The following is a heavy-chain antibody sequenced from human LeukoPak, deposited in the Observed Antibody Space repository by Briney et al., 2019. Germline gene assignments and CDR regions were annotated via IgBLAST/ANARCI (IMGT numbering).Heavy chain of an antibody. CDR2: IIPIFGTA. CDR1: GGTFSSYA. Sequence: SVKVSCKASGGTFSSYAISWVRQAPGQGLEWMGGIIPIFGTANYAQKFQGRVTITADESTSTAYIELSSLRSEDTAVYYCARENDSSGYSHPSFDYWGQGTLVTVSS. D-gene: IGHD3-22*01. CDR3: ARENDSSGYSHPSFDY. V-gene: IGHV1-69*13. J-gene: IGHJ4*02.